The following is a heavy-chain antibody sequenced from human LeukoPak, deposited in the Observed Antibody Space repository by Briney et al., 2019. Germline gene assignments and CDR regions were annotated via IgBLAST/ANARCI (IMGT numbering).Heavy chain of an antibody. J-gene: IGHJ4*02. Sequence: GASVKVSCKASGYTFTSYGISWVRQAPGQGLEWMGWISAYNGNTNYAQKLQGRVTMTTDTSTNTAYMELRSLRSDDTAVYYCARDRRLSGIAAAGTGYWGQGTLVTVSS. CDR3: ARDRRLSGIAAAGTGY. D-gene: IGHD6-13*01. CDR2: ISAYNGNT. CDR1: GYTFTSYG. V-gene: IGHV1-18*01.